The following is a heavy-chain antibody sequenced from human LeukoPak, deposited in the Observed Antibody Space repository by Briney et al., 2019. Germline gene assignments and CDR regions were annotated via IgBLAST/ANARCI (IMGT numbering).Heavy chain of an antibody. CDR3: ARWTTTYLDY. Sequence: RASVKVPCEASGYTFTNYYIHWVRQAPGQGLEWMGITDPIGGSTNYAQKFQGRVTMTRDTSTSTVYMELSSLRSEDSAVYYCARWTTTYLDYWGQGTLVTVSS. D-gene: IGHD4-11*01. V-gene: IGHV1-46*01. CDR1: GYTFTNYY. J-gene: IGHJ4*02. CDR2: TDPIGGST.